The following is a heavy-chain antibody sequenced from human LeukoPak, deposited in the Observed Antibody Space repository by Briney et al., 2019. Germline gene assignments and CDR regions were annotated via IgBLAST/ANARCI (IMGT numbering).Heavy chain of an antibody. Sequence: GGSLRLSCAASGFTFSSYWMSWVRQAPGKGLEWVANIKQDGSEKYYVDSVKGRFTISRDNAKNSLYLQTNSLRAEDTAVYYCARVHYYYYMDVWGKGTTVTVSS. CDR2: IKQDGSEK. V-gene: IGHV3-7*01. CDR3: ARVHYYYYMDV. J-gene: IGHJ6*03. CDR1: GFTFSSYW.